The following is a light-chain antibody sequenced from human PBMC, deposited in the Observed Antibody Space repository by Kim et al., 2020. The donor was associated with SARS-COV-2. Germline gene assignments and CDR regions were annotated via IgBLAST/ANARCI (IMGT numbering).Light chain of an antibody. CDR1: SLRSYY. CDR3: QSRDSGGNVV. CDR2: GRN. J-gene: IGLJ2*01. V-gene: IGLV3-19*01. Sequence: SSELTQDPGVSVALGQTARITCQGDSLRSYYATWYQQKPRQAPVLVIYGRNNRPSGIPDRFSGSASGNTASLTISGAQAEDEADFYCQSRDSGGNVVFGGGTQLTVL.